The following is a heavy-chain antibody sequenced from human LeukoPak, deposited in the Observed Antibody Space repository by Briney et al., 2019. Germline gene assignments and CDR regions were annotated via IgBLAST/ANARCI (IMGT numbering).Heavy chain of an antibody. D-gene: IGHD3-22*01. Sequence: GGSLRLSCAASGFTFDDYAMHWVRQAPGKGLEWVSGISWNSGSIGYADSVKGRFTISRDNAKNSLYLQMNRLRAEDMALYYCAKDSSSGYYSDFDYWGQGTLVTVSS. CDR1: GFTFDDYA. V-gene: IGHV3-9*03. CDR2: ISWNSGSI. J-gene: IGHJ4*02. CDR3: AKDSSSGYYSDFDY.